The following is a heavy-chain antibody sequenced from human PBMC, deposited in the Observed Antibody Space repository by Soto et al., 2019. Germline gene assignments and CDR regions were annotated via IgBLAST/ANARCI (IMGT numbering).Heavy chain of an antibody. J-gene: IGHJ5*02. D-gene: IGHD6-19*01. V-gene: IGHV1-58*01. CDR2: IVLGNGNT. CDR1: GFTFTSSA. Sequence: SVKVSCKASGFTFTSSAVQWVRQARGQPPEWIGWIVLGNGNTNYAQKFQGRVTITRDKSTSTAYMDLSRLRSDDTAMYYCAARIGNIGWYWLDAWGQGTQVTVS. CDR3: AARIGNIGWYWLDA.